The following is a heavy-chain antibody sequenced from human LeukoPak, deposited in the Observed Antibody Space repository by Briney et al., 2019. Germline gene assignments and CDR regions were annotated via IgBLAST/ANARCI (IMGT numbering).Heavy chain of an antibody. Sequence: SETLSLTCTVSGGSISSGDYYWSWIRQPPGKGLEWIGYIYYSGSTYYNPSLKSRVTISVDTSKNQFSLKLSSMTAADTAVNYGARWSGYLSLATQNYFDYWGQGTLVTVSS. CDR2: IYYSGST. V-gene: IGHV4-30-4*01. CDR3: ARWSGYLSLATQNYFDY. CDR1: GGSISSGDYY. J-gene: IGHJ4*02. D-gene: IGHD3-3*01.